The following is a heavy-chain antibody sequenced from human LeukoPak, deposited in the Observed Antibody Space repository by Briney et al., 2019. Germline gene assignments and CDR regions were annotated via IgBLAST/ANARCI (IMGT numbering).Heavy chain of an antibody. Sequence: GASVKVSCKASGYTFINYGVSWVRQAPGQGLEWMGWIRAYTGNTDYAQKFQGRVTMTTVTSTSTAYMEMRSLRSDDTAVYYCAREQAGGLSDFWGQGTLVTVSS. J-gene: IGHJ4*02. CDR2: IRAYTGNT. D-gene: IGHD3/OR15-3a*01. CDR3: AREQAGGLSDF. CDR1: GYTFINYG. V-gene: IGHV1-18*01.